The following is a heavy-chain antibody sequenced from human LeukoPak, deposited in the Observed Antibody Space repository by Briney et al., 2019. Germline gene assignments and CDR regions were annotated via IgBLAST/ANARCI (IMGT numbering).Heavy chain of an antibody. Sequence: GGSLRLSCAASGFTFSGYGMYWVRQAPRKGLEWVAGIYGGGGVIKYADSVKGRFTISKDNSENILYLQMDSLRVEETAMYYCAKDRVPDSGYDIDYWGQGTLVTVSS. CDR3: AKDRVPDSGYDIDY. J-gene: IGHJ4*02. D-gene: IGHD5-12*01. V-gene: IGHV3-23*03. CDR1: GFTFSGYG. CDR2: IYGGGGVI.